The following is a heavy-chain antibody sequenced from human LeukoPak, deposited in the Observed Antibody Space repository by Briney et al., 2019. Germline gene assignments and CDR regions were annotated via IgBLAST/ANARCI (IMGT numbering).Heavy chain of an antibody. V-gene: IGHV1-69*04. CDR1: GGTFSSYA. D-gene: IGHD2-21*02. CDR3: ATEAIVVVTARDYWYFDL. J-gene: IGHJ2*01. Sequence: SVKVSCKASGGTFSSYAISWVREAPGQGHEWMGKMIPILGIPNYAQKFQGRVTITADKSTTTAYMELSSLRSEDTAVYYCATEAIVVVTARDYWYFDLWGRGTLVTVSS. CDR2: MIPILGIP.